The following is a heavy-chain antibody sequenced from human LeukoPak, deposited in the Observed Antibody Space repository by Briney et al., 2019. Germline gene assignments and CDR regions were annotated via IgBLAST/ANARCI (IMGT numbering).Heavy chain of an antibody. CDR1: GGTFSSYT. J-gene: IGHJ5*02. V-gene: IGHV1-69*13. CDR3: ARDEQDSSSWYARWFDP. Sequence: SVKVSCKASGGTFSSYTISWVRQAPGQGLEWMGGIIPIFGTPHYAQTFQGRVAITADESTSTAYMELSSLRSEDTAVYYCARDEQDSSSWYARWFDPWGQGTLVTVSS. CDR2: IIPIFGTP. D-gene: IGHD6-13*01.